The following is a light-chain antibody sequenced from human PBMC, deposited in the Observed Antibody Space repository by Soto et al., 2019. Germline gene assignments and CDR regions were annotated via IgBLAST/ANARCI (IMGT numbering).Light chain of an antibody. Sequence: EIVLTQSPGTLSLSPGERATLSCRASQSVSSNYLAWCQQKPGQAPRLLIYAASSRATGIPDRFSGSGSGTDFTLTISRLEPEDLAVYYCQQYGNSPCTFGQGTKVEI. CDR1: QSVSSNY. CDR3: QQYGNSPCT. J-gene: IGKJ1*01. V-gene: IGKV3-20*01. CDR2: AAS.